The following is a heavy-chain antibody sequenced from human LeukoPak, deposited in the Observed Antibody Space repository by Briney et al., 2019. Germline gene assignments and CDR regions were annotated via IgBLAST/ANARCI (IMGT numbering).Heavy chain of an antibody. CDR1: GGSISSYY. V-gene: IGHV4-59*01. CDR3: AISSDYDILTGYSLNFDY. CDR2: IYYSGST. D-gene: IGHD3-9*01. J-gene: IGHJ4*02. Sequence: TSETLSLTCTVSGGSISSYYWSWIRRPPGKGLEWIGYIYYSGSTNYNPSLKSRVTISVDTSKNQFSLKLSSVTAADTAVYYCAISSDYDILTGYSLNFDYWGQGTLVTVSS.